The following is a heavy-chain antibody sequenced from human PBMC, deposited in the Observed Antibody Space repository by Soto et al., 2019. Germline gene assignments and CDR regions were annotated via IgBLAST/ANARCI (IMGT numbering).Heavy chain of an antibody. Sequence: QVQLVQSGAEVKKPGASVKVSCKSSRYTFTSYGISCVRQAPGQGLEWVGWISVYNGNINYAPTLKGRVTMTTATTTNTAYMAQRSLRSDDAAMYDCVTVISYGGQGTQVT. CDR2: ISVYNGNI. D-gene: IGHD3-16*01. CDR1: RYTFTSYG. V-gene: IGHV1-18*01. J-gene: IGHJ4*01. CDR3: VTVISY.